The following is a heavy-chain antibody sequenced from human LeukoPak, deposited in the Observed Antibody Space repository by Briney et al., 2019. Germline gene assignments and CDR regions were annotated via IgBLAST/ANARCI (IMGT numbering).Heavy chain of an antibody. D-gene: IGHD6-13*01. Sequence: PGRSLRLSCAASGFTFITYAMHWVRQAPGKGLEWVAVITYDGSNKYYADSVKGRFTISRDNSRKTLYLQMNSLRAEDTAIYYCARDLYGSIAAAGLGYWGQGTLVTVSS. CDR3: ARDLYGSIAAAGLGY. V-gene: IGHV3-30-3*01. J-gene: IGHJ4*02. CDR1: GFTFITYA. CDR2: ITYDGSNK.